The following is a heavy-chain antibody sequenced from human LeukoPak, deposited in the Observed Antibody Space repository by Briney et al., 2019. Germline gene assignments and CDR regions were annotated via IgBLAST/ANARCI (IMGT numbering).Heavy chain of an antibody. V-gene: IGHV3-48*01. D-gene: IGHD3-22*01. CDR1: GFTFSSYR. Sequence: PGGSLRLSCTASGFTFSSYRMNWVRQAPGKGLEWVSHISSSSSTIYYADSVKGRFTISRDNAKNSLFLQMNSLGAEDTAVYYCARDSSAYYQLDYWGQGTLVTVSS. CDR2: ISSSSSTI. CDR3: ARDSSAYYQLDY. J-gene: IGHJ4*02.